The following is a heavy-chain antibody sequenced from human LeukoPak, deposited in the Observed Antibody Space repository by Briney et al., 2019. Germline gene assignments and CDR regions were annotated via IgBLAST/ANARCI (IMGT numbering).Heavy chain of an antibody. V-gene: IGHV3-23*01. J-gene: IGHJ4*02. CDR3: AKWGDYDVLTGYYVPDY. CDR1: GFTFSNYA. Sequence: GASLRLSCAASGFTFSNYAMSWVRQAPGKGLEWVSAILGSGGSTYYADSVKGRFTVSRDNSKGTLYLQMNCLRAEDTALYYCAKWGDYDVLTGYYVPDYWGQGTLVTVSS. CDR2: ILGSGGST. D-gene: IGHD3-9*01.